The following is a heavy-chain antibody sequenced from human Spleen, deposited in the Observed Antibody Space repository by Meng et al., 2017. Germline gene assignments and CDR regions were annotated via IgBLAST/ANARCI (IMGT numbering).Heavy chain of an antibody. CDR2: IRTTGNTYAT. CDR3: TIYNNGPI. J-gene: IGHJ3*02. V-gene: IGHV3-73*01. Sequence: GESLKISCVGSGSIFSHSDVHWVRQASGKGLEWVGRIRTTGNTYATTYSASVRGRFRISRDNSRNTAFLQMDGLKTEDTALYYCTIYNNGPIWGQGTLVTVSS. CDR1: GSIFSHSD. D-gene: IGHD1-14*01.